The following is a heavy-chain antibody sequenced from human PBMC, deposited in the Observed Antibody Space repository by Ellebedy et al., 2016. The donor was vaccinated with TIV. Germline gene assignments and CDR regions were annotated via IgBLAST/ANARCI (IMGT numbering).Heavy chain of an antibody. CDR1: GDSISTYY. CDR2: IYYSGNS. Sequence: SETLSLTXTVSGDSISTYYWSWIRQAPGKGLEWIGYIYYSGNSNYNPSLKSRATISIDTSKNQFSLRLTSVTAADTAVYFCARDGGSYYRFDKWGQGTLVTVSS. J-gene: IGHJ4*02. CDR3: ARDGGSYYRFDK. V-gene: IGHV4-59*01. D-gene: IGHD3-10*01.